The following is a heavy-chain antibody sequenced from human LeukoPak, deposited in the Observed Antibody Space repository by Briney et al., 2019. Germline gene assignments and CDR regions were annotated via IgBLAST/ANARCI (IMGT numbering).Heavy chain of an antibody. D-gene: IGHD4-17*01. J-gene: IGHJ5*02. CDR3: AKAHLAYGDYVFGGFDP. V-gene: IGHV3-43*02. Sequence: PGGSLRLSCAAYALTFEHYAMHWTRQPPGKGHTHLSLISGDGGSTYYADSVKGRFTISRDNSKNSLYLQMNSLRTEDTALYYCAKAHLAYGDYVFGGFDPWGQGTLVTVSS. CDR1: ALTFEHYA. CDR2: ISGDGGST.